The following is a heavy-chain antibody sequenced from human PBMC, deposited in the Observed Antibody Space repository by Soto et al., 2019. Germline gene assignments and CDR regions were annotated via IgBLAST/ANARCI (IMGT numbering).Heavy chain of an antibody. V-gene: IGHV4-31*03. CDR1: GHSLSSGGYY. D-gene: IGHD6-19*01. J-gene: IGHJ4*02. CDR2: IYFTGST. CDR3: ARDWGSSGWPN. Sequence: TLSLTCTVSGHSLSSGGYYWSWIRQHPGKGLEWVGYIYFTGSTLYNPSLKSRLAMSLDTSKNQFSLKLGSVTAADTAIYYCARDWGSSGWPNWGPGTLVTVS.